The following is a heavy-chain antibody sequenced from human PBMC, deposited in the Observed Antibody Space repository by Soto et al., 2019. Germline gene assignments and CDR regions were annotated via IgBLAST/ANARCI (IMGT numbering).Heavy chain of an antibody. CDR3: ARDLPSDCTNVVCLVS. CDR2: IYYSGST. D-gene: IGHD2-8*01. V-gene: IGHV4-30-4*01. CDR1: GGSISSGDCY. Sequence: PSETLSLTCTVSGGSISSGDCYWSWIRQPPGKGLEWIGYIYYSGSTYYNPSLKSRVTISVDTSKNQFSLKLSSVTAADTAVYYCARDLPSDCTNVVCLVSWGQGTLVTVSS. J-gene: IGHJ4*02.